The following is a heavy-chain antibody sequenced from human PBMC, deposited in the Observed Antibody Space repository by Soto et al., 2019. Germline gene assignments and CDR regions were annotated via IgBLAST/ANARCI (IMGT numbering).Heavy chain of an antibody. J-gene: IGHJ4*02. D-gene: IGHD2-8*01. V-gene: IGHV1-69*13. Sequence: ASVKVSCKASGGTFSSYAISWVRQAPGQGLEWMGGIIPIFGTANYAQKFQGRVTITADESTSTAYMELSSLRSEDTAVYYGARGRGVNMLYDYWGQGTLVTVSS. CDR3: ARGRGVNMLYDY. CDR2: IIPIFGTA. CDR1: GGTFSSYA.